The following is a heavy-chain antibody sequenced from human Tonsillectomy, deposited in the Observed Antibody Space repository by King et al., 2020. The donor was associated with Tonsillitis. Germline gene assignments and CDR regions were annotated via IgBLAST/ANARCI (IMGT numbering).Heavy chain of an antibody. CDR2: IIPIAGIV. CDR3: ARDSQYCSSTTCYQAFDY. D-gene: IGHD2-2*01. J-gene: IGHJ4*02. CDR1: GGTFSSHA. V-gene: IGHV1-69*04. Sequence: LQLVQSGAEVKKPGSSVKVSCKASGGTFSSHAINWVRQAPGQGLEWMGRIIPIAGIVNYAQTFQGRVTITADKATSPAYMELGSLRSEDTAVYYCARDSQYCSSTTCYQAFDYWGQGTLVTVSS.